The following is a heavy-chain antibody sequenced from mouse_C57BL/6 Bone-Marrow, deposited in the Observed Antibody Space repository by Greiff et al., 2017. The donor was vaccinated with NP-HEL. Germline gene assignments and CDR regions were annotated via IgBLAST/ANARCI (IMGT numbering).Heavy chain of an antibody. CDR3: ARGIYH. Sequence: EVQLQQSGPELVKPGASVKISCKASGYTFTDYYMNWVKQSHGKSLEWIGDINPNNGGTSYNQKFKGKATLTVDKSSSTAYMELRSLTSEDSAVYYCARGIYHWGQGTSVTVSS. D-gene: IGHD1-3*01. CDR2: INPNNGGT. V-gene: IGHV1-26*01. CDR1: GYTFTDYY. J-gene: IGHJ4*01.